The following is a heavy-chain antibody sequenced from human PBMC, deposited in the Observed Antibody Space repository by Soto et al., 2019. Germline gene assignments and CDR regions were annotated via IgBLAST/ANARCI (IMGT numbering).Heavy chain of an antibody. CDR2: ISDSGGST. V-gene: IGHV3-23*01. Sequence: GGSLRLSCVVSGSTFSSDDMSWVRQAPGRGLEWASGISDSGGSTYYADSVKGRFTISRDNARNTVYLQMNSLRADDTAVYYCAKDRLGGGFDYWGQGTLVTVSP. J-gene: IGHJ4*02. CDR3: AKDRLGGGFDY. D-gene: IGHD3-16*01. CDR1: GSTFSSDD.